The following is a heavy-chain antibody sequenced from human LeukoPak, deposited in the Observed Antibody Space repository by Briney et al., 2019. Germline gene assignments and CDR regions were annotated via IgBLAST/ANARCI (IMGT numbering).Heavy chain of an antibody. Sequence: GGSLRLSCAASGFTFSSYEMNWVRQAPGKGLEWVGFIRSKVYGGTPEYAASVKGRFTISRDDSKGIAYLQMNSLKTEDTAVYYCTRDQTPYYWGQGTLVTVSS. J-gene: IGHJ4*02. V-gene: IGHV3-49*04. CDR3: TRDQTPYY. CDR1: GFTFSSYE. CDR2: IRSKVYGGTP.